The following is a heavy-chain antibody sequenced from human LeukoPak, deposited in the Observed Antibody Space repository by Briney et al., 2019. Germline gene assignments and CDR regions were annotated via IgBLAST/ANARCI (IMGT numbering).Heavy chain of an antibody. D-gene: IGHD3-3*01. J-gene: IGHJ4*02. CDR3: ARAHYDFWSGYYMLDY. V-gene: IGHV1-24*01. CDR2: FDPEDGET. Sequence: ASVKVSCKVSGYTLTELSMHWVRQAPGKGLEWMGGFDPEDGETIYAQKLQGRVTMTTDTSTSTAYMELRSLRSDDTAVYYCARAHYDFWSGYYMLDYWGQGTLVTVSS. CDR1: GYTLTELS.